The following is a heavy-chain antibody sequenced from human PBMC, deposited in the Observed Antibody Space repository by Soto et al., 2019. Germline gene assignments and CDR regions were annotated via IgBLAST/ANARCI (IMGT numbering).Heavy chain of an antibody. Sequence: QLQLQESGSGLVKPSQTLSLTCAVSGDSISSGGYSWNWIRQPPGKGLEWIGYIYHSGGTDYNPYLKSRVTITVDSYNNQFSLKLSSVTAADTAVYYCARDSRSGYYLDYWGQGTLVTVSS. CDR3: ARDSRSGYYLDY. CDR1: GDSISSGGYS. CDR2: IYHSGGT. D-gene: IGHD3-22*01. J-gene: IGHJ4*02. V-gene: IGHV4-30-2*01.